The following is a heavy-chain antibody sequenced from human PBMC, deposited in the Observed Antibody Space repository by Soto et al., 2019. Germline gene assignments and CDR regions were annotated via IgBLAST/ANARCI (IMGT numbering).Heavy chain of an antibody. V-gene: IGHV4-61*01. Sequence: PSETLPLTYAVSGASVNTRNYYRSFIRQTPGKGLEGIGYVYYSGTTNYNPSLKSRVTISIDTSKNQFSLKLNSVAAADRAVYYFARDKLTEAILLGYFDSWGKGALVTVS. D-gene: IGHD1-20*01. CDR2: VYYSGTT. J-gene: IGHJ4*02. CDR1: GASVNTRNYY. CDR3: ARDKLTEAILLGYFDS.